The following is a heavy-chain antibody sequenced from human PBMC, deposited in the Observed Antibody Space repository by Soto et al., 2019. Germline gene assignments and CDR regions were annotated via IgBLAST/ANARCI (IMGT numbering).Heavy chain of an antibody. CDR2: INPNSGGT. D-gene: IGHD3-22*01. CDR1: GYTFTGYY. V-gene: IGHV1-2*04. Sequence: WASVKVSCKASGYTFTGYYMHWVRQAPGQGLEWMGWINPNSGGTNYAQKFQGWVTMTRDTSISTAYMELSRLRSDDTAVYYCARGPESRVVVITKYYFDYWGQGTLVTVSS. J-gene: IGHJ4*02. CDR3: ARGPESRVVVITKYYFDY.